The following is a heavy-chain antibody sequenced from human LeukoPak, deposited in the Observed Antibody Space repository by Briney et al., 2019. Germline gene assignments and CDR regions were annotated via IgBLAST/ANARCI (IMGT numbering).Heavy chain of an antibody. CDR1: GFTFSSYG. Sequence: GGSLRLSCAASGFTFSSYGMHWVRQALGKGLEWVAFIRYDGSNKYYADSVKGRFTISRDNSKNMLYLQMNSLRAEDTAVYYCAKDPNYNPYYFDYWGQGTLVTVSS. J-gene: IGHJ4*02. D-gene: IGHD1-1*01. V-gene: IGHV3-30*02. CDR2: IRYDGSNK. CDR3: AKDPNYNPYYFDY.